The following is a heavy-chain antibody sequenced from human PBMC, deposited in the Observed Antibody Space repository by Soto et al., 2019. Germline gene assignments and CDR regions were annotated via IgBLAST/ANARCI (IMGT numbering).Heavy chain of an antibody. J-gene: IGHJ5*02. CDR2: ISAYNGNT. D-gene: IGHD2-15*01. Sequence: VGSVKVSCKASGYTFTSYGISWVRQAPGQGLEWMGWISAYNGNTNYAQKLQGRVTMTTDTSTSTAYMELRSLRSDDTAVYYCARDRCSGGSCYSRWFDPWGQGTLVTVSS. CDR3: ARDRCSGGSCYSRWFDP. V-gene: IGHV1-18*04. CDR1: GYTFTSYG.